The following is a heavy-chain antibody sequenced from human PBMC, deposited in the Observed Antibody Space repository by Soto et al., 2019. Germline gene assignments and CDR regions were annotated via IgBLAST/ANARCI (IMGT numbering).Heavy chain of an antibody. CDR3: ARGGPAFGVVTSVVY. D-gene: IGHD3-3*01. J-gene: IGHJ4*02. CDR1: GGSISSGDYY. CDR2: IYYSGST. Sequence: QVQLQESGPGLVKPSQTLSLTCTVSGGSISSGDYYWSWIRQPPGKGLEWIGYIYYSGSTYYNPSLKSRVTISVDTSTNQFTLKRSSVTAADTAVYYCARGGPAFGVVTSVVYWGQGTLVTVSS. V-gene: IGHV4-30-4*01.